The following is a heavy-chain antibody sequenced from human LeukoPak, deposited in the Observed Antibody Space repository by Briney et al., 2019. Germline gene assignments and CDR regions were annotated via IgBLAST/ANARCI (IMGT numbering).Heavy chain of an antibody. V-gene: IGHV3-21*01. CDR2: ISDGSTYI. CDR3: ARGGAVAGNNYFDY. Sequence: SGGSLRLSCAASGFTFSTYSMNWVRQAPGKGLEWVSSISDGSTYIYYADSVKGRFTISRDNTKNSLYLQMNSLRAEDTAVYYCARGGAVAGNNYFDYWGQGTLVTVSS. J-gene: IGHJ4*02. CDR1: GFTFSTYS. D-gene: IGHD6-19*01.